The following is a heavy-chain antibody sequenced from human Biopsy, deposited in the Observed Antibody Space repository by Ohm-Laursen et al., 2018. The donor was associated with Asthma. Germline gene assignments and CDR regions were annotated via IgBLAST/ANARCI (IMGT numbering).Heavy chain of an antibody. CDR1: GFAVSRDH. V-gene: IGHV3-53*01. CDR3: ARGDSSNWSHYYFDY. CDR2: IYSGGTS. J-gene: IGHJ4*02. Sequence: GSLRLSCAAPGFAVSRDHMFWVRQAPGKGLEWVSVIYSGGTSHTADSVRGRFTISRDYSKNTLYLQMHSLRAEDTAVHYCARGDSSNWSHYYFDYWGQGTLVTVSS. D-gene: IGHD3-22*01.